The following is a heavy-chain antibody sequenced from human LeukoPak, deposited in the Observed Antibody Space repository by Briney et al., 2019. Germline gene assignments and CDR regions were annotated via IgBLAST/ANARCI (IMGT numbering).Heavy chain of an antibody. CDR1: GYTFTSYD. Sequence: SVKVSCKASGYTFTSYDISWVRQAPGQGLEWMGGIIPIFGTANYAQKFQGRVTITADESTSTAYMELSSLRSEDTAVYYCARGPTVMGDYWGQGTLVTVSS. D-gene: IGHD4-11*01. J-gene: IGHJ4*02. CDR3: ARGPTVMGDY. CDR2: IIPIFGTA. V-gene: IGHV1-69*13.